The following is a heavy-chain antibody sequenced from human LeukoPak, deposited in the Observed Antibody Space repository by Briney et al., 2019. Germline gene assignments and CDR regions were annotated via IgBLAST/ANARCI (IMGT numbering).Heavy chain of an antibody. Sequence: PGGSLRLLCAASGFTLSSYAMQWVRRAPGGGREYVSAISSNGGSTYYANSVKGRFTISRDNYNNKLYLQMGSLRAEDMAVYYCARSAAAEFRFDYWGQGTLVTVSS. D-gene: IGHD6-25*01. CDR1: GFTLSSYA. J-gene: IGHJ4*02. V-gene: IGHV3-64*01. CDR2: ISSNGGST. CDR3: ARSAAAEFRFDY.